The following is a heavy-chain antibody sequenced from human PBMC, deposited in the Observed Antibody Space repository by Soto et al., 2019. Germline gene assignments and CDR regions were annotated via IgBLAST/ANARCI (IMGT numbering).Heavy chain of an antibody. CDR2: ISAYNGNT. Sequence: ASVKVSCKASVETFNIYGISWVQQATGQGLEWMGWISAYNGNTNYAQKLQGRVTMTTDTSTSTAYMELRSLRSDDTAVYYCARDLGFGARAFDIWGQGTMVTVSS. V-gene: IGHV1-18*01. CDR1: VETFNIYG. CDR3: ARDLGFGARAFDI. D-gene: IGHD3-10*01. J-gene: IGHJ3*02.